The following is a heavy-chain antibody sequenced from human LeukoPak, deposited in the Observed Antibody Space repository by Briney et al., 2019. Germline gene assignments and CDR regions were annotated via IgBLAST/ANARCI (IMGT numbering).Heavy chain of an antibody. Sequence: SQTLSLTCTVSGGSISSGGYYWSWIRQHPGKGLEWIGYIYYSGSTYYNPSLKSRVTISVDTSKNQFSLKLSSVTAADTAVYYCARTIATGLKYFKDWGQGSLVTVAS. J-gene: IGHJ4*02. V-gene: IGHV4-31*03. CDR2: IYYSGST. D-gene: IGHD2-21*01. CDR3: ARTIATGLKYFKD. CDR1: GGSISSGGYY.